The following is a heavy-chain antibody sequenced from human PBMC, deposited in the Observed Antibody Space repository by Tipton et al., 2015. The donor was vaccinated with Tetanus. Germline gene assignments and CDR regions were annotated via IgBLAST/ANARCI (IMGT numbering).Heavy chain of an antibody. J-gene: IGHJ6*02. CDR1: GGTFSSYA. CDR3: ARVSNSTDEGRVYYYYVMDV. D-gene: IGHD2-2*01. CDR2: IIPIFGTA. V-gene: IGHV1-69*01. Sequence: QSGPEVKKPGSSVKVSCKASGGTFSSYAISWERQAPGQGLEWMGGIIPIFGTANYAQKFQGRVTITADESTSTAYMELSSLRYEDRAVYYFARVSNSTDEGRVYYYYVMDVWGQGASVTVSS.